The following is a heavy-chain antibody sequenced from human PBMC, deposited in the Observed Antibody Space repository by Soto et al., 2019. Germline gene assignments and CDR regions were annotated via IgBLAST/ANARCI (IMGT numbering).Heavy chain of an antibody. Sequence: SETLSLTCPVSGGSISSYYWSWIRQPPGKGLEWIGYIYYSGSTSYNPSLKSRVTISVDTSKNQFSLKLSSVTAADTAVYYCARDPGYYDSSGYYYPYNWFDPWGQGTLVTVSS. CDR1: GGSISSYY. J-gene: IGHJ5*02. CDR3: ARDPGYYDSSGYYYPYNWFDP. V-gene: IGHV4-59*01. D-gene: IGHD3-22*01. CDR2: IYYSGST.